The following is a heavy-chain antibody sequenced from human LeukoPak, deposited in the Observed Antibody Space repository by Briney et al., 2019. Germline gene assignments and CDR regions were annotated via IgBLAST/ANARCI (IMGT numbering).Heavy chain of an antibody. J-gene: IGHJ4*02. V-gene: IGHV4-34*01. CDR1: GGSFSGYY. CDR2: INHSGST. D-gene: IGHD2-2*01. Sequence: SETLSLTCAVYGGSFSGYYWSWIRQPPGKGLEWIGEINHSGSTNYNPSLKSRVTISVDTSKNQFSLKLSSVTAVDTAVYYCARWRSEGYCSSTSCPSGFDYWGQGTLITVSS. CDR3: ARWRSEGYCSSTSCPSGFDY.